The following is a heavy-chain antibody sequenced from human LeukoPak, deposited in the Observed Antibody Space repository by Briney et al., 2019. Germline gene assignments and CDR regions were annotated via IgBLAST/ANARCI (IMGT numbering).Heavy chain of an antibody. CDR1: GGSISRYY. Sequence: SETLSLTCTVSGGSISRYYWSWIRQPPGKGLEWIGYIYYSGSTNYSPSLKSRVTISVDTSKNQFSLKLRSVTTADTAVYYCARGAYPDASDIWGQGTMVTVSS. CDR2: IYYSGST. D-gene: IGHD2-2*02. CDR3: ARGAYPDASDI. V-gene: IGHV4-59*01. J-gene: IGHJ3*02.